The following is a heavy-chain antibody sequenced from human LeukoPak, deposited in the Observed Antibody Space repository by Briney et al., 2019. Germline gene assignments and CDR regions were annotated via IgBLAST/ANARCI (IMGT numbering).Heavy chain of an antibody. CDR1: GGSISSYC. D-gene: IGHD3-3*01. Sequence: SETLSLTCTVSGGSISSYCWSWIRQPAGKGLEWIGRIYTSGSTNYNPSLKSRVTMSVDTSKNQFSLKLSSVTAADTAVYYCARVFPNYDFWSGYGDAFDIWGQGTMVTVSS. CDR3: ARVFPNYDFWSGYGDAFDI. CDR2: IYTSGST. J-gene: IGHJ3*02. V-gene: IGHV4-4*07.